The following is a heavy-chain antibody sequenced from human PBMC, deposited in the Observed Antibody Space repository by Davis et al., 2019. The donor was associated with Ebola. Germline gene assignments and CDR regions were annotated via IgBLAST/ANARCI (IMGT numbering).Heavy chain of an antibody. CDR1: DYPFPSYG. D-gene: IGHD3-10*01. Sequence: ASVKVSCKAYDYPFPSYGITWVRLAPGQGLEWMGWISPYNGHTNYAQSLQGRVTMTTDTSTSTAYMELSSLRSDDTAVYYCARVSDGSGIYFDSWGQGTLVTVSS. V-gene: IGHV1-18*04. CDR3: ARVSDGSGIYFDS. CDR2: ISPYNGHT. J-gene: IGHJ4*02.